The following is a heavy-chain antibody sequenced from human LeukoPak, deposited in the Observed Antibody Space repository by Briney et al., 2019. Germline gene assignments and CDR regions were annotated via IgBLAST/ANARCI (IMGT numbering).Heavy chain of an antibody. CDR2: INAGNGNT. CDR3: ATLPYCSSTSCYLYYGMDV. V-gene: IGHV1-3*01. Sequence: ASVKVSCKASGYTFTSYAMHWVRQAPGQRLEWMGWINAGNGNTKYSQKFQGRVTITRDTSAGTAYMELSSLRSEDTAVYYCATLPYCSSTSCYLYYGMDVWGQGTTVTVSS. J-gene: IGHJ6*02. D-gene: IGHD2-2*01. CDR1: GYTFTSYA.